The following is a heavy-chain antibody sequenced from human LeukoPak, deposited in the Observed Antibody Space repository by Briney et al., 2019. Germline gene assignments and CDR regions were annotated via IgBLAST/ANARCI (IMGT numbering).Heavy chain of an antibody. Sequence: SETLSLTCTVSGGSISSYYWSWIRQPPGKGLEWIGYIYYSGSTNYNPSLKSRVTISVDTSKNQFSLKLSSVTAADTAVYYCARLWSGSPDAFDIWGQGTMVTVSS. J-gene: IGHJ3*02. CDR3: ARLWSGSPDAFDI. V-gene: IGHV4-59*01. CDR2: IYYSGST. D-gene: IGHD3-3*01. CDR1: GGSISSYY.